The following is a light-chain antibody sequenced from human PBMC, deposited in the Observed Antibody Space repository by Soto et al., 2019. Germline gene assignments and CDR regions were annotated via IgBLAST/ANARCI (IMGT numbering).Light chain of an antibody. CDR1: SSDVGGYNY. V-gene: IGLV2-14*01. Sequence: QSVLTQPASVSGSPGQSITISCPGTSSDVGGYNYVSWYQQHPGKAPKLMIYDVSNRPSGVSNRFSGSKSGNTASLTISGLQAEDEADYYCSSYTSSSTNVFGTGTKVTVL. CDR3: SSYTSSSTNV. J-gene: IGLJ1*01. CDR2: DVS.